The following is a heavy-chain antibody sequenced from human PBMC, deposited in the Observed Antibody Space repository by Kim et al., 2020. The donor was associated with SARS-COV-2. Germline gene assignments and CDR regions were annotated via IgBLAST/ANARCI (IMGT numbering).Heavy chain of an antibody. CDR3: ARQNCSGGSCYLRGYYYGMDV. D-gene: IGHD2-15*01. Sequence: ETLSLTCTVSGGSISSSSYYWGWIRQPPGKGLEWIGSIYYSGSTYYNPSLKSRVTISVDTSKNQFSLKLSSVTAADTAVYYCARQNCSGGSCYLRGYYYGMDVWGQGTTVTVSS. V-gene: IGHV4-39*01. J-gene: IGHJ6*02. CDR2: IYYSGST. CDR1: GGSISSSSYY.